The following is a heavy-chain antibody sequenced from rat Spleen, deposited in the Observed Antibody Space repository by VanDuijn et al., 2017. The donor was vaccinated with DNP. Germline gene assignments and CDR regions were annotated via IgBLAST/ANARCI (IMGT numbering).Heavy chain of an antibody. CDR3: ARSRGPLDY. CDR2: INNAGST. D-gene: IGHD1-11*01. Sequence: EVRLQESGPGLVKPSQSLSLACSVTGFSITSSYRWNWIRKFPGNKLEWMGHINNAGSTNYTPSLKSRIFITKDTSKNQFFMHVISFTAEDTATYYCARSRGPLDYWGQGVIVTVSS. V-gene: IGHV3-3*01. J-gene: IGHJ2*01. CDR1: GFSITSSYR.